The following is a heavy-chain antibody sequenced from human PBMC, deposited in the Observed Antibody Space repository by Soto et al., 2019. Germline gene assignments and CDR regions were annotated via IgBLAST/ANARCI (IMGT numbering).Heavy chain of an antibody. Sequence: SETLSLTCTVSGGSISGYSWSWIRQPPGKGLEWIGYIYYSGITNYNPSLKSRVTISVDTSKNQFSLKLSSVTAADTAVYYCARYKSNYYYGMDVWGQGTTVTVSS. CDR1: GGSISGYS. D-gene: IGHD1-20*01. J-gene: IGHJ6*02. V-gene: IGHV4-59*01. CDR2: IYYSGIT. CDR3: ARYKSNYYYGMDV.